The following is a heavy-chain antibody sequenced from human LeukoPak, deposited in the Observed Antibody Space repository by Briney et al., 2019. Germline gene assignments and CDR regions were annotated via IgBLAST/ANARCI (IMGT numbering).Heavy chain of an antibody. Sequence: ASVKVSCKASGGTFSSYAIIWVRQAPGQGLEWMGGIIPIFGTANYAQKFQGRVTITADESTSTAYMELSSLRSEDTAVYYCARDDYGDTEGDYWGQGTLVTVSS. D-gene: IGHD4-17*01. CDR1: GGTFSSYA. V-gene: IGHV1-69*13. J-gene: IGHJ4*02. CDR2: IIPIFGTA. CDR3: ARDDYGDTEGDY.